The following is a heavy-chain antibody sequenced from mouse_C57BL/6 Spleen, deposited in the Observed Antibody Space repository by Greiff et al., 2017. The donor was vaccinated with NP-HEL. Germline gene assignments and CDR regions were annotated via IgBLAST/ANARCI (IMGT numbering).Heavy chain of an antibody. CDR2: ISSGSSTI. Sequence: EVMLVESGGGLVKPGGSLKLSCAASGFTFSDYGMHWVRQAPEQGLEWVAYISSGSSTIYYADNVKGRSTISRDNATNTLFLQMTSLRSEDTAMYYCARDYYGSSPAWFAYWGQGTLVTVSA. V-gene: IGHV5-17*01. J-gene: IGHJ3*01. CDR3: ARDYYGSSPAWFAY. D-gene: IGHD1-1*01. CDR1: GFTFSDYG.